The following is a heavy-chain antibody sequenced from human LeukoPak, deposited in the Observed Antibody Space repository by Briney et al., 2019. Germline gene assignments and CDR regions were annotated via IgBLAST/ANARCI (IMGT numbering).Heavy chain of an antibody. CDR1: GFTFSSYA. Sequence: GGSLRLSCAASGFTFSSYAMNWVRQAPGKGLEWVSAISGSGGNTYYADSVTGRFTISRDNSKNTLYLQMNSLRAEDTAVYYCVTGGYTYIYWGQGTLVTVSS. D-gene: IGHD5-12*01. CDR3: VTGGYTYIY. CDR2: ISGSGGNT. V-gene: IGHV3-23*01. J-gene: IGHJ4*02.